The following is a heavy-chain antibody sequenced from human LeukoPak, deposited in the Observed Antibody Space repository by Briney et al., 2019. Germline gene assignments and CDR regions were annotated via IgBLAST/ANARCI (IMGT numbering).Heavy chain of an antibody. D-gene: IGHD1-1*01. CDR1: GFTLCSYW. CDR2: IKEDGSET. Sequence: PGGSLRLSCAASGFTLCSYWMTWVRQAPRKGLEWAAAIKEDGSETYYVDSVKGRFTIPRDNAKNSLYLQMSSLRAEDTAVYYCARTTYGDYWGQGTLVTVSS. V-gene: IGHV3-7*02. CDR3: ARTTYGDY. J-gene: IGHJ4*02.